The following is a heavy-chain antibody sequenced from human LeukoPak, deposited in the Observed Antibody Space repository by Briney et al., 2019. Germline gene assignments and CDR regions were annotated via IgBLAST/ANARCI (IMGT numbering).Heavy chain of an antibody. CDR1: GGTFSSYA. CDR2: IIPIFGTA. D-gene: IGHD3-3*01. V-gene: IGHV1-69*13. Sequence: ASVTVSCKASGGTFSSYAISWVRQAPGQGLEWMGGIIPIFGTANYAQKFQGRVTITADESTSTAYMELSSLRSEDTAVYYCAGTIFGVIYGMDVWGQGTTATVSS. CDR3: AGTIFGVIYGMDV. J-gene: IGHJ6*02.